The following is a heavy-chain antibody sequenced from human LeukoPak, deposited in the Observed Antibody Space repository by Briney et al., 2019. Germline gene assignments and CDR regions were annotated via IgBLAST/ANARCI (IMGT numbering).Heavy chain of an antibody. CDR1: GGSISSSSYY. CDR3: ARPYHYDSGSRGTAFDI. Sequence: SETLSLTRTVSGGSISSSSYYWGWIRQPPGKGLEWIASIYDSRSTYYNPSLKSRLTISVDTSKNQFSLKLTSVTAADTAIYYCARPYHYDSGSRGTAFDIWGQGTMVTVSS. D-gene: IGHD3-10*01. V-gene: IGHV4-39*01. J-gene: IGHJ3*02. CDR2: IYDSRST.